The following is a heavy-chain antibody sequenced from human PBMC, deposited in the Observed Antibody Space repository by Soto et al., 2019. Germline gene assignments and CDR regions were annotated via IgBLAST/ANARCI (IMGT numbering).Heavy chain of an antibody. Sequence: LRVSCASSGFTFSTYTMNWVRQAPGKGLEWVSSINGRGNYIYYAESVKGRFTISRDNAKNSLYLQMDRLRAEDTALYYCVREDGKVGTNSAFDYWGLGALVTVS. V-gene: IGHV3-21*01. CDR2: INGRGNYI. J-gene: IGHJ4*02. D-gene: IGHD1-26*01. CDR3: VREDGKVGTNSAFDY. CDR1: GFTFSTYT.